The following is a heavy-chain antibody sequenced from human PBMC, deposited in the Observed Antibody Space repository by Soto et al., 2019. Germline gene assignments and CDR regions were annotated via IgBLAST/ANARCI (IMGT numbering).Heavy chain of an antibody. V-gene: IGHV1-18*01. D-gene: IGHD3-3*01. CDR2: TSSYNTDT. J-gene: IGHJ6*02. CDR3: ARGHGVIIGAMDV. Sequence: QVQLVQSGGEVKKPGASVKVSCKSSGYRFETYAMNWVRQAPGQGLEWMGWTSSYNTDTFYADKFQDRVSMTTDTSTGTAYMELRSLSSDDTVVYYCARGHGVIIGAMDVWGQGTAVTVSS. CDR1: GYRFETYA.